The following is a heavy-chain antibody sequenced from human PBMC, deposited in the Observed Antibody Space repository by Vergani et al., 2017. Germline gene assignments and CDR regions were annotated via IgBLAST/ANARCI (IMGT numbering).Heavy chain of an antibody. J-gene: IGHJ4*02. CDR3: ATKKGGNDETMGY. Sequence: QVQLVQSGSELKKPGASVTVSCKASGYTFTRYAMNWVRQAPGQGLEWMGWINTISGNPTYAQGFTGRFVFSLDTSVSTAYLQISSLQAADTAVYYCATKKGGNDETMGYWGQGTLVTVSS. V-gene: IGHV7-4-1*02. CDR1: GYTFTRYA. D-gene: IGHD4-23*01. CDR2: INTISGNP.